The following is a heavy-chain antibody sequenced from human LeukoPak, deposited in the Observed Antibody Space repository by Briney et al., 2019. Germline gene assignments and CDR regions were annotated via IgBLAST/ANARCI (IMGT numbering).Heavy chain of an antibody. D-gene: IGHD3-3*01. V-gene: IGHV1-18*01. CDR1: GYTFTSYG. J-gene: IGHJ4*02. Sequence: ASVKVSCKASGYTFTSYGISWVRQAPGQGLEWMGWISAYNSNTNYAQKLQGRVTMTTDTSTSTAYMELRSLRSDDTAVYYCASAFGVVSPLDYWGQGTLVTVSS. CDR2: ISAYNSNT. CDR3: ASAFGVVSPLDY.